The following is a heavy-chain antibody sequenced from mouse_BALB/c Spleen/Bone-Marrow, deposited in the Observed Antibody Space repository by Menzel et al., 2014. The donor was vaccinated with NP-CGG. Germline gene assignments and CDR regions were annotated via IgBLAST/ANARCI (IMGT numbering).Heavy chain of an antibody. Sequence: EVQLQQSGPELVKPGASVKIPCKASGYTFTDYNMDWVKQSHGKSLEWIGDINPNNGGTIYNQKFKGKATLTVDKSSSTAYMELRSLTSEDTAVYYCARGHYYGSRNWYFDVWGAGTTVIVSS. J-gene: IGHJ1*01. V-gene: IGHV1-18*01. CDR3: ARGHYYGSRNWYFDV. D-gene: IGHD1-1*01. CDR1: GYTFTDYN. CDR2: INPNNGGT.